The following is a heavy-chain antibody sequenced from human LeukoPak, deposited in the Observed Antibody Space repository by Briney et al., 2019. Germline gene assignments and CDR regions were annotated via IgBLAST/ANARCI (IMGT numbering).Heavy chain of an antibody. J-gene: IGHJ3*02. Sequence: GGSLRLSCAASGFTFNSYSMNWVRQAPGKGLEWVSSIGSGSSYIYYADSVKGRFTISRDNSKNTLYLQMNSLRDEDTAVYYCARGGDIVGTSRSAFDIWGQGTMVTVSS. D-gene: IGHD5-12*01. CDR3: ARGGDIVGTSRSAFDI. V-gene: IGHV3-21*04. CDR2: IGSGSSYI. CDR1: GFTFNSYS.